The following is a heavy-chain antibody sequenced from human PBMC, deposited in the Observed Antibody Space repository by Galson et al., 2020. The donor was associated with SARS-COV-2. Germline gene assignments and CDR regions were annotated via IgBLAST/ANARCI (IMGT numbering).Heavy chain of an antibody. CDR1: GGSISSGGYY. Sequence: SETLSLTCTVSGGSISSGGYYWSWIRQHPGKGLEWIGYIYYSGSTYYNPSLKSRVTISVDTSKNQFSLKLSSVTAADTAVYYCARARRQQLVINWCDPWGQGTLVTVSS. CDR3: ARARRQQLVINWCDP. V-gene: IGHV4-31*03. J-gene: IGHJ5*02. CDR2: IYYSGST. D-gene: IGHD6-13*01.